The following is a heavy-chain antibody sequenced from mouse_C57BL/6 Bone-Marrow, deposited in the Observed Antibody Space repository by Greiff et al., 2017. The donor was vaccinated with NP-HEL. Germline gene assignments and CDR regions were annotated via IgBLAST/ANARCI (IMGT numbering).Heavy chain of an antibody. V-gene: IGHV1-53*01. CDR1: GYTFTSYW. Sequence: VQLQQSGTELVKPGASVKLSCKASGYTFTSYWMHWVKQRPGQGLEWIGNINPSNGGTNYNEKFKSKATLTVDKSSSTAYMQLSRLTSEDSAIFYWARRQLKRLGALAYWGQGTSVTVYS. CDR3: ARRQLKRLGALAY. CDR2: INPSNGGT. J-gene: IGHJ4*01. D-gene: IGHD3-2*02.